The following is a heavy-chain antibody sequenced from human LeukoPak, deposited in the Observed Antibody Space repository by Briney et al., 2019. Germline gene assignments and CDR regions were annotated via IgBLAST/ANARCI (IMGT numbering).Heavy chain of an antibody. Sequence: GGSLRLSCAASGFTFNDYAMSWVRQTPGKGLEWVSVFSGVSGITHYADSVKGRFTISRDESKNTLHLQMNSLRAEDTGVYYCARNENSGWGYFDYWGQGTLVTVSS. J-gene: IGHJ4*02. D-gene: IGHD5-12*01. CDR1: GFTFNDYA. CDR3: ARNENSGWGYFDY. V-gene: IGHV3-23*01. CDR2: FSGVSGIT.